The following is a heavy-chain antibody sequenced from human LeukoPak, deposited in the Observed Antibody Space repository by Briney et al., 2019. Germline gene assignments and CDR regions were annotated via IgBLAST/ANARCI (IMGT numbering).Heavy chain of an antibody. Sequence: GGSLRLSCAASGFTFSSYSMNWVRQAPGKGLEWVSYISSSSSTIYYADSVKGRFTISRDNAKNSLYLQMNSLRAEDTAVYYCARGRMAGTYVFDYWGQGTLVTVSS. CDR1: GFTFSSYS. CDR3: ARGRMAGTYVFDY. CDR2: ISSSSSTI. D-gene: IGHD6-19*01. V-gene: IGHV3-48*01. J-gene: IGHJ4*02.